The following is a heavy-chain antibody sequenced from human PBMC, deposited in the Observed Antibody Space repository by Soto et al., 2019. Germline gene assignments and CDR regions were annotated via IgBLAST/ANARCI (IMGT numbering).Heavy chain of an antibody. CDR1: GFTFSSYA. Sequence: GGSLRLSCAASGFTFSSYAMSWVRQAPGKGLAWVSAIRGSGGSTYYADSVKGRFTISRDNSKNTLYLQMNSLRAEDTAVYYCAKVSAMVRGVIYYGMDVWCQGTTVTGSS. D-gene: IGHD3-10*01. J-gene: IGHJ6*02. CDR3: AKVSAMVRGVIYYGMDV. CDR2: IRGSGGST. V-gene: IGHV3-23*01.